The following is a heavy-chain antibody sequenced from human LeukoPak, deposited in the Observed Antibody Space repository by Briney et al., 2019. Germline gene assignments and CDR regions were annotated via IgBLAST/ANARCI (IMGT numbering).Heavy chain of an antibody. Sequence: GGSLRLSCAAPGVTLSSYWMSWGRHAPRKRLGWVANIKKDGSEKYYVDSVKGRFTISRDNSKNSLYLQMNSLRAEDTAVYYCARDRVTVVRGVNYYFDYWGQGTLVTVSS. CDR1: GVTLSSYW. D-gene: IGHD3-10*01. J-gene: IGHJ4*02. CDR2: IKKDGSEK. V-gene: IGHV3-7*05. CDR3: ARDRVTVVRGVNYYFDY.